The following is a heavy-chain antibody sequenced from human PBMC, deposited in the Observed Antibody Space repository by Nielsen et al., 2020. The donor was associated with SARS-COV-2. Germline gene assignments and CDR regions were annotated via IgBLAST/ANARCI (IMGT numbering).Heavy chain of an antibody. CDR1: GYTFTSHW. Sequence: KVSCKGSGYTFTSHWIGWVRQMPGKGLEWMGIIYPGDSDTRYSPSFQGQVTISADKSISTAYLQWSSLKASDTAMYYCARNTAMVTNFDYWGQGTLVTVSS. V-gene: IGHV5-51*01. J-gene: IGHJ4*02. D-gene: IGHD5-18*01. CDR2: IYPGDSDT. CDR3: ARNTAMVTNFDY.